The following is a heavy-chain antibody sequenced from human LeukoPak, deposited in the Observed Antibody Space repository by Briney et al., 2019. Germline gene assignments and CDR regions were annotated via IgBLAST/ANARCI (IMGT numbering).Heavy chain of an antibody. CDR2: MNPNSGNT. J-gene: IGHJ4*02. CDR1: GYTFTSYD. V-gene: IGHV1-8*03. Sequence: ASVKVSCKASGYTFTSYDINWVRQATGQGLEWMGWMNPNSGNTSYAQKFQGRVTITRNTSISTAYMELSSLRSEDTAVYYCARTWGGFPGYGRRSLGYWGQGTLVTVSS. D-gene: IGHD5-12*01. CDR3: ARTWGGFPGYGRRSLGY.